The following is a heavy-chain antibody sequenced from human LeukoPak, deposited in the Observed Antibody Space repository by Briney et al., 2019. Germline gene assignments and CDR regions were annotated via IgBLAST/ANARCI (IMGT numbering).Heavy chain of an antibody. CDR2: IYTSGST. Sequence: SETLSLXCTVSGGSISSGSYYWSWIRQPAGKGLEWIGRIYTSGSTNYNPSLKSRVTISVDTSKNQFSLKLSSVTAADTAVYYCARYSYNYYDSSGYYDDAFDIWGQGTMVTVSS. V-gene: IGHV4-61*02. CDR3: ARYSYNYYDSSGYYDDAFDI. CDR1: GGSISSGSYY. D-gene: IGHD3-22*01. J-gene: IGHJ3*02.